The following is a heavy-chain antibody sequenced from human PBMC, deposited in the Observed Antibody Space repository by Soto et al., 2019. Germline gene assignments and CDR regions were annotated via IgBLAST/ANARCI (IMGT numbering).Heavy chain of an antibody. CDR3: ASLSSRPGYYYGMDV. Sequence: GESLKISCKGSGYSFTSYWISWVRQMPGKGLEWMGRIDPSDSYTNYSPSFQGHVTISADKSISTAYLQWSSLKASDTARYYCASLSSRPGYYYGMDVWGQGTQVTVSS. V-gene: IGHV5-10-1*01. D-gene: IGHD6-6*01. J-gene: IGHJ6*02. CDR1: GYSFTSYW. CDR2: IDPSDSYT.